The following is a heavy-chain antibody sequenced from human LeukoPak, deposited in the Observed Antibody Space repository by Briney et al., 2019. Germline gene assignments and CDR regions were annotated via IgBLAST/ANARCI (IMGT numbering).Heavy chain of an antibody. CDR2: INPSGGST. V-gene: IGHV1-46*01. CDR3: ARDPGTIHSLRGYYYYYMDV. D-gene: IGHD3-10*01. Sequence: GASVKVSCKASGYTFTSYYMHWVRQAPGQGLEWMGIINPSGGSTSYAQKFQGRVTMTRDMSTSTVYMELSSLRSEDTAVYYCARDPGTIHSLRGYYYYYMDVWGKGTTVTVSS. J-gene: IGHJ6*03. CDR1: GYTFTSYY.